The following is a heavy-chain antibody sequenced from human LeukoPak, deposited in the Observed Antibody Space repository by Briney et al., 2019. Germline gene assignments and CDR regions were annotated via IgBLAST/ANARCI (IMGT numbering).Heavy chain of an antibody. J-gene: IGHJ3*02. CDR3: ARGQGQEDAFDI. CDR1: GYTFTSYD. V-gene: IGHV1-8*01. Sequence: ASVKVSCKASGYTFTSYDINWVRQATGQGLEWMGWMNPNSGNTGYAQKFQGRVTMTRNTSISTAYMELSSPRSEDTAVYYCARGQGQEDAFDIWGQGTMVTVSS. CDR2: MNPNSGNT.